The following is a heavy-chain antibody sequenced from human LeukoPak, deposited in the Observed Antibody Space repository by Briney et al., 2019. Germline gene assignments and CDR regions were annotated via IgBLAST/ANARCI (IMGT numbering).Heavy chain of an antibody. CDR3: ARGVGYYGSGSYHFDY. V-gene: IGHV3-11*05. Sequence: KPGGSLRLSCAASGFTFSDYHMSWIRQAPGKGLEWISYIRSSGSDTNYADSVRGRFTISRDNAKNSLYLQMNSLRAEDTAVYYCARGVGYYGSGSYHFDYWGQGTLVTVSS. CDR2: IRSSGSDT. J-gene: IGHJ4*02. CDR1: GFTFSDYH. D-gene: IGHD3-10*01.